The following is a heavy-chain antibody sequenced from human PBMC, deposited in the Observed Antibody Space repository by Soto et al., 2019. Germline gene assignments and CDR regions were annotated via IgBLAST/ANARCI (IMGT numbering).Heavy chain of an antibody. CDR1: GGTFSSYA. CDR3: ARAEYSSSGTIYWYFDL. CDR2: IIPIFGTA. J-gene: IGHJ2*01. Sequence: QVQLVQSGAEVKKPGSSVKVSCKASGGTFSSYAISWVRQAPGQGLEWMGGIIPIFGTANYAQKFQGRVTITADESTSTAYMELSSLRSEDTAVDYCARAEYSSSGTIYWYFDLWGRGTLVTVSS. V-gene: IGHV1-69*01. D-gene: IGHD6-6*01.